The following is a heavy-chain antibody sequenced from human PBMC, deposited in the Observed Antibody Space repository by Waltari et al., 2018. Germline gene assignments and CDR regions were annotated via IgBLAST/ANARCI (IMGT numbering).Heavy chain of an antibody. J-gene: IGHJ3*02. V-gene: IGHV4-61*02. CDR1: GGSIRSGSYY. Sequence: VKPSQTLSLTCTVSGGSIRSGSYYWSWIRQPAGKGLEWIGRIYTSGSTNYNPSLKSRVTISVDTSKNQFSLKLSSVTAADTAVYYCARDLTYYYDSSGYTANAFDIWGQGTMVTVSS. CDR2: IYTSGST. D-gene: IGHD3-22*01. CDR3: ARDLTYYYDSSGYTANAFDI.